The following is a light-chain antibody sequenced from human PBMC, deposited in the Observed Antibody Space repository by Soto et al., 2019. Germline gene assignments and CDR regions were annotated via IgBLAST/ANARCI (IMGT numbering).Light chain of an antibody. CDR1: SSDVGGYNF. J-gene: IGLJ3*02. CDR2: DVS. V-gene: IGLV2-11*01. CDR3: CSYAGSYTLWV. Sequence: QSALTQPRSVSGSPGQSVAISCTGTSSDVGGYNFVSWYQQHPGKAPTRIIYDVSKRPSGVPDRFSGAKSGNTASLTLSGLQHEDEADYYYCSYAGSYTLWVFGGGTKLTVL.